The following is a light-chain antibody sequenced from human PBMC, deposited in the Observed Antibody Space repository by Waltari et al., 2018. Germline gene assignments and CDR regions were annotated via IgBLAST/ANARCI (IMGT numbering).Light chain of an antibody. Sequence: EIVLTQSPGTLSSSPGPRPTLSCRASQSVSSSYLAWYQQKPGQAPRLLIYGASSRATGITDRFSGSGSGTDFTLTISRLEPEDFAVYYCQQYGRSPRTFGQGTTVEIK. CDR1: QSVSSSY. J-gene: IGKJ1*01. CDR3: QQYGRSPRT. CDR2: GAS. V-gene: IGKV3-20*01.